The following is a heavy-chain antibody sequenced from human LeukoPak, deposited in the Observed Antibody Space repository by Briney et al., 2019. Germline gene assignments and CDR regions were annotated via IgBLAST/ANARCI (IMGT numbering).Heavy chain of an antibody. V-gene: IGHV3-74*01. J-gene: IGHJ4*02. CDR2: IKSDGSTT. CDR1: GFTFSIYW. CDR3: ARVRTNSYGLDY. Sequence: PGGSLRLSCAASGFTFSIYWMHWVRQAPGKGLVWVSHIKSDGSTTNYADSVKGRFTISRDNAKNTLYLQMNNLRAEDTALYYCARVRTNSYGLDYWGQGTLVTVSS. D-gene: IGHD3-10*01.